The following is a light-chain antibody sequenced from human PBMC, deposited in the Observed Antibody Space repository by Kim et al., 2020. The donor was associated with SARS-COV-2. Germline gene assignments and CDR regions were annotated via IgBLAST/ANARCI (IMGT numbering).Light chain of an antibody. Sequence: QSALTQPASVSGSPGQSITISCSGTSSDVGSHNYVSWYQQHPGKAPKLMIYDVTEWPSGVSRRFSGSKSGNTASLTISGLQAEDEAHYYCSSFTSSSTVVFGGGTQLTVL. J-gene: IGLJ2*01. V-gene: IGLV2-14*03. CDR3: SSFTSSSTVV. CDR1: SSDVGSHNY. CDR2: DVT.